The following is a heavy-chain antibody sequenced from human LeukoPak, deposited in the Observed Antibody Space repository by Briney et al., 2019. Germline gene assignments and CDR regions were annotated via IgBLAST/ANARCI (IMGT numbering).Heavy chain of an antibody. J-gene: IGHJ4*02. V-gene: IGHV3-30*02. Sequence: AGGTLRLTCTASGLSFSSYGIHWVRERPPPGLEWVAFIRFDGSNKYYADSVKGRFTISRDNSENTLYLQMNSLRAEDTAVYYCAKDPHYWGQGALVTVSS. CDR2: IRFDGSNK. CDR3: AKDPHY. CDR1: GLSFSSYG.